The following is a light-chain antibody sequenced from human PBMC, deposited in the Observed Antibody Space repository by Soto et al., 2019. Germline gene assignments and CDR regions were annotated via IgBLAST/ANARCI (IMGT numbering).Light chain of an antibody. V-gene: IGKV1-9*01. CDR1: QGISNY. CDR2: AVS. J-gene: IGKJ4*01. CDR3: QQLKSYPQST. Sequence: IQLTQSPSFLSASVGDRVSITCRPSQGISNYLAWYQQKPGKAPKLLIYAVSTLQSGVPSRFSGTESGTEFTLTISSLQPEDFATYYCQQLKSYPQSTFGGGTKVEIK.